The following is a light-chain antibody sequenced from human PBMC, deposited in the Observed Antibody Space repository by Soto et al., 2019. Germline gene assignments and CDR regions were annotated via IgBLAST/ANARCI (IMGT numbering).Light chain of an antibody. V-gene: IGKV4-1*01. CDR1: QGVLYSAKNKNF. CDR2: WAS. Sequence: DILSTQGPKPLCLSLCDVAPIPFKSLQGVLYSAKNKNFLTWYQQKPGQPPKLLIYWASTRESGVPDRFTGSGSGTDFTLTINSLQAEDVAVYYCQQHYITPITFGQGTRLEIK. J-gene: IGKJ5*01. CDR3: QQHYITPIT.